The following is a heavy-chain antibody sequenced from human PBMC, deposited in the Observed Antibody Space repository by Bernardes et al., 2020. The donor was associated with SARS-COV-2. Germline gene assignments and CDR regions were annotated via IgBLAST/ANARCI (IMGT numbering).Heavy chain of an antibody. CDR1: GFSLSTSGVG. D-gene: IGHD3-22*01. J-gene: IGHJ4*02. V-gene: IGHV2-5*02. CDR2: IYWDDDK. Sequence: SVPTLVKPTQTLTLTCTFSGFSLSTSGVGVGWIRQPPGKALEWLALIYWDDDKRYSPSLKSRLTITKDTSKNQVVLTMTNMDPVDTATYYCAHSAYDSSGYYVGFDYWGQGSLVTVSS. CDR3: AHSAYDSSGYYVGFDY.